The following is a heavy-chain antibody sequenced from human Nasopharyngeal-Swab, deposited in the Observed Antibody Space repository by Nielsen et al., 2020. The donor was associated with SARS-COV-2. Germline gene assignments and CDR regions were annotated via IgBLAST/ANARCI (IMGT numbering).Heavy chain of an antibody. Sequence: GSLRLSCTVSGGSISSSSYYWGWIRQPPGKGLEWIGSIYYSGSTYYNPSLKSRVTISVDTSKNQFSLKLNSVTAAGTAVYYCARTAGYYYMDVWGKGTTVTVSS. D-gene: IGHD6-13*01. J-gene: IGHJ6*03. CDR2: IYYSGST. V-gene: IGHV4-39*07. CDR3: ARTAGYYYMDV. CDR1: GGSISSSSYY.